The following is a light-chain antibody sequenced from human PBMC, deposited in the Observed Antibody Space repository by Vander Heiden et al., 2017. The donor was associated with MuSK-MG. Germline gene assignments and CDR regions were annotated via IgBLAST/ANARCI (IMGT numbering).Light chain of an antibody. V-gene: IGKV1-33*01. CDR3: QQYFSLPLT. J-gene: IGKJ4*01. Sequence: DIQMTQSPSSLSATVGDRVTITCRASQDIGNYLHWFQQQPGKAPKLLIYDASHLETDVPSRFAGGGYGTNFIFTIISLDPEDFATYYCQQYFSLPLTFRGGAKAEI. CDR1: QDIGNY. CDR2: DAS.